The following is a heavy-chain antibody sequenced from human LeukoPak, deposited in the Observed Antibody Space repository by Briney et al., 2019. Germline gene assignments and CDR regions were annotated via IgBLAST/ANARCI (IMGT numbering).Heavy chain of an antibody. CDR2: IYHSGST. Sequence: SETLSLTCTVSGGSISSSSYYWGWIRQPPGKGLECIGSIYHSGSTNYNPSLKSRVTISVDKSKNQFSLKLSSVTAADTAVYYCARDIYYMDVWGKGTTVTVSS. J-gene: IGHJ6*03. CDR3: ARDIYYMDV. CDR1: GGSISSSSYY. V-gene: IGHV4-39*07.